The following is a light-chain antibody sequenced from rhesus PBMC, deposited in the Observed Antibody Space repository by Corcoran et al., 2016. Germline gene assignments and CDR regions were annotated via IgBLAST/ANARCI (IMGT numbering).Light chain of an antibody. Sequence: DIQMTQSPSSLSASVGDRVTITCRASENVNKYLHWYQQKPGKVPNLLIYAASTLQSGVPSRFSGTGSGTDYTFAISSLRPEDVATYYFQHSYGTPLTFGGGTTVVI. CDR3: QHSYGTPLT. J-gene: IGKJ4*01. CDR2: AAS. V-gene: IGKV1-74*01. CDR1: ENVNKY.